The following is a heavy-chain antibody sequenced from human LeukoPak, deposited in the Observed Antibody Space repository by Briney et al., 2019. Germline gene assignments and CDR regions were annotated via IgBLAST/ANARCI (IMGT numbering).Heavy chain of an antibody. J-gene: IGHJ4*02. Sequence: ESGGSLRLSCAASGFTFSNYNMNWVRQALGKGLEWVSYISSISRTIYYAVSVKGRFTISRDNAKHTLYLQMNSLRAEDTAVYYCARGGYLSNYWGQGTLVTVSS. CDR2: ISSISRTI. CDR1: GFTFSNYN. CDR3: ARGGYLSNY. V-gene: IGHV3-48*04. D-gene: IGHD1-1*01.